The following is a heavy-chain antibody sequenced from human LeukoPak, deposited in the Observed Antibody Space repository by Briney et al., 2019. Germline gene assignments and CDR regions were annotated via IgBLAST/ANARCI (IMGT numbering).Heavy chain of an antibody. J-gene: IGHJ6*02. CDR3: AREILKYCSGGSCYHLYYYGMDV. Sequence: GSSVKVSCKASGYTFTSYDINWVRQATGQGLEWMGWMNPNSGNTGYAQKFQGRVTMTRNTSISTAYMELSSLRSEDTAVYYCAREILKYCSGGSCYHLYYYGMDVWGQGTTVTVSS. CDR2: MNPNSGNT. V-gene: IGHV1-8*01. CDR1: GYTFTSYD. D-gene: IGHD2-15*01.